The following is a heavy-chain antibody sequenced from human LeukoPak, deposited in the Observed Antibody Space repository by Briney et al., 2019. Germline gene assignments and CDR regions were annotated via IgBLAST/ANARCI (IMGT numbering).Heavy chain of an antibody. Sequence: GGSLRLSCEASGFTFSSFWMHWVRPVPGKGLVWVSRINSDGIITNYADSVKGRFTISRDNAKDTLYLQMNSLRVEDTAVYYCARVWLPGWGQGTLVTVSS. CDR2: INSDGIIT. CDR1: GFTFSSFW. D-gene: IGHD5-12*01. V-gene: IGHV3-74*01. CDR3: ARVWLPG. J-gene: IGHJ4*02.